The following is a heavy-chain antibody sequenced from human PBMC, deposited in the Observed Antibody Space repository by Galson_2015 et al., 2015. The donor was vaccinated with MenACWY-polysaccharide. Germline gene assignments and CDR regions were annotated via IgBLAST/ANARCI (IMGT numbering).Heavy chain of an antibody. V-gene: IGHV4-4*07. D-gene: IGHD5-12*01. CDR3: ARVGYSGYDSRFEH. CDR2: ISTGGTT. J-gene: IGHJ4*02. CDR1: RGSISSYY. Sequence: SEPLSLTCTVSRGSISSYYWSWIRQPAGKGLEWIGRISTGGTTTYNPSLKSRVTMPLERSTNQISLNLTSVTAADTAVYYCARVGYSGYDSRFEHWGQGTLVAVSS.